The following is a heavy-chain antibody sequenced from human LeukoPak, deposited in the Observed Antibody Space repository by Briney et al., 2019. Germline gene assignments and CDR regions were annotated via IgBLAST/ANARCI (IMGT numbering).Heavy chain of an antibody. J-gene: IGHJ6*03. CDR1: GGTFSSYA. Sequence: SVKVSCKASGGTFSSYAISWVRQAPGQGLEWMGGIIPIFGTANYAQKFQGRVTITTDESTSTAYMELSSLRSEDTAVYYCAGRSYIFGVVHRIRDYYYMDVWGKGTTVTVSS. V-gene: IGHV1-69*05. D-gene: IGHD3-3*01. CDR3: AGRSYIFGVVHRIRDYYYMDV. CDR2: IIPIFGTA.